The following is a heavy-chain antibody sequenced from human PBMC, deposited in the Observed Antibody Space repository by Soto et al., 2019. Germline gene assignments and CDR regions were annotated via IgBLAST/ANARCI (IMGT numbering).Heavy chain of an antibody. CDR2: ISAYNGNT. D-gene: IGHD6-13*01. CDR3: ARDHWGQQLVPDYFDH. J-gene: IGHJ4*02. Sequence: QVQLVQSGAEVKKPGASVKVSCKASGYTFTSYGISWVRQAPGQGLEWMGWISAYNGNTNYAQKLQGRVTMTTDTSTSTADMELRSVRSHDTAVYYCARDHWGQQLVPDYFDHWGQGALVTVSS. V-gene: IGHV1-18*01. CDR1: GYTFTSYG.